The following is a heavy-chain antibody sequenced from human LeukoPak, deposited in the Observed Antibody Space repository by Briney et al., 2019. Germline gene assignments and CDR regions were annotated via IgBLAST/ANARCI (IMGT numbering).Heavy chain of an antibody. V-gene: IGHV3-48*01. CDR2: IISSSSAM. D-gene: IGHD2-15*01. Sequence: PGGSLRLSCAASGFTFSTYGMNWVRQAPGKGLEWVSHIISSSSAMYYADSVKGRFTISRDNAKNSLYLQMHSLSADDTAVYYCARRFREGSCSGGRCFSFGYWGRGTLVTVSS. CDR1: GFTFSTYG. J-gene: IGHJ4*02. CDR3: ARRFREGSCSGGRCFSFGY.